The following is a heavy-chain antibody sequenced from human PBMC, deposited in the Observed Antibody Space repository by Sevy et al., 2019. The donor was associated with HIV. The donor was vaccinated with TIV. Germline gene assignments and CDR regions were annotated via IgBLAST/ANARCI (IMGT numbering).Heavy chain of an antibody. V-gene: IGHV3-23*01. J-gene: IGHJ6*02. CDR1: GFSFSSYA. CDR3: AKVGGYSYYYGIDV. D-gene: IGHD3-16*01. Sequence: GGSLRLSCAASGFSFSSYAISWVRQAPGKGLEWVSGISGSGVSTYYADSVKGRFTISRDNSKNTLYLQMNSLRAEDTAVYYCAKVGGYSYYYGIDVWGQGTTVTVSS. CDR2: ISGSGVST.